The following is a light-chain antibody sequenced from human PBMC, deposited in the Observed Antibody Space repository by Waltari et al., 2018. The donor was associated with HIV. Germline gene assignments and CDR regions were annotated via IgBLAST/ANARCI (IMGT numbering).Light chain of an antibody. CDR3: QQYGSSPWT. CDR2: GAS. Sequence: EIVLTQSPGTLSLSPGERATLSCRASQSVSSSYLAWYQHKPGQAPRLLIYGASYRATGIPDRFSGRGSGTDFTLTISRLEPEDFAVYYCQQYGSSPWTFGQGTKVEIK. V-gene: IGKV3-20*01. J-gene: IGKJ1*01. CDR1: QSVSSSY.